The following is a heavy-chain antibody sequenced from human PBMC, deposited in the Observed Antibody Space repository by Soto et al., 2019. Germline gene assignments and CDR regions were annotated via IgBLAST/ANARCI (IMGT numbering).Heavy chain of an antibody. V-gene: IGHV3-49*03. CDR3: TRDRGYCSGGSCYYFDY. J-gene: IGHJ4*02. CDR1: GFTFGDYA. Sequence: PGGSLRLSCTASGFTFGDYAMSWFRQAPGKGLEWVGFIRSKAYGGTTEYAASVKGRFTISRDDSKSIAYLQMNSPKTEDTAVYYCTRDRGYCSGGSCYYFDYWGQGTLVTVSS. D-gene: IGHD2-15*01. CDR2: IRSKAYGGTT.